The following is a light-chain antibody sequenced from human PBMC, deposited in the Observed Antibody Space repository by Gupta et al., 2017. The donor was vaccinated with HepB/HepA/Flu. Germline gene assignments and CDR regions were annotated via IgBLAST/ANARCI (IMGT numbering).Light chain of an antibody. J-gene: IGLJ2*01. CDR3: CSFAGSNSVV. Sequence: QSALTQPASVSGSPGQSITISCTGTSSDIGTYNLVSWYQQHPGKAPKLILYKVNERPSGVSNRFSSSKSGNTASLTISGLQAEDEADYYCCSFAGSNSVVFGGGTKLTVL. V-gene: IGLV2-23*02. CDR2: KVN. CDR1: SSDIGTYNL.